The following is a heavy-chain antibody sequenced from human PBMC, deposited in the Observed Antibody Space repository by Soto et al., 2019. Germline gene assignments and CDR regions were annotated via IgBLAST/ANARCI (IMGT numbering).Heavy chain of an antibody. V-gene: IGHV3-30*18. CDR1: GFTFSSYG. CDR2: ISYDGSNK. CDR3: AKDMGYSYGPVEFDP. Sequence: QVQLVESGGGVVQPGRSLRLSCAASGFTFSSYGMHWVRQAPGKGLEWVAVISYDGSNKYYADSVKGRFTISRDNSKNTLYLQMNSLRAEDTAVYYCAKDMGYSYGPVEFDPWGQGTLVTVSS. J-gene: IGHJ5*02. D-gene: IGHD5-18*01.